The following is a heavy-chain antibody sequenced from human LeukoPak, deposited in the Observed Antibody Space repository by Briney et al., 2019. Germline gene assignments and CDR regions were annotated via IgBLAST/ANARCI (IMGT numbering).Heavy chain of an antibody. CDR2: ISYDGSNK. J-gene: IGHJ6*02. V-gene: IGHV3-30*18. Sequence: GGSLRLSCAASGFTFSSYGMHWVRQAPGKGLEWVAVISYDGSNKYYADSVKGRFTISRDNSKNTLYLQMISLRAEDTAVYYCAKGAQGMDVWGQGTTVTVSS. CDR3: AKGAQGMDV. CDR1: GFTFSSYG.